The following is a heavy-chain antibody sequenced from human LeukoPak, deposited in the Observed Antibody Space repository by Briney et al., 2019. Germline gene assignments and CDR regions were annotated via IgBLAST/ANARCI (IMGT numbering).Heavy chain of an antibody. J-gene: IGHJ3*02. D-gene: IGHD1-1*01. Sequence: SETLSLTCTVSGGSISSSSYYWGWIRQPPGKGLEWIGSIYYSGSTYYNPSLKSRVTISVDTSKNQFSLKLSSVTAADTAVYYCARTYNWNDGAFDIWGQGTMVIVSS. V-gene: IGHV4-39*07. CDR2: IYYSGST. CDR1: GGSISSSSYY. CDR3: ARTYNWNDGAFDI.